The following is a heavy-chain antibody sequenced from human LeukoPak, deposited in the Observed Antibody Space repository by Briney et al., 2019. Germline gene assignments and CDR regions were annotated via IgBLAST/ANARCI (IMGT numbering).Heavy chain of an antibody. Sequence: PGRSLRLSCAASGFTFSSYAMHWVRQAPGKGLEWVAVISYDGSNKYYADSVKGRFTISRDNAKNSLYLQMNSLRAEDTAVYYCARDPSSDVVTASTDPYFDYWGQGTLVTVSS. J-gene: IGHJ4*02. V-gene: IGHV3-30-3*01. CDR3: ARDPSSDVVTASTDPYFDY. CDR1: GFTFSSYA. D-gene: IGHD2-21*02. CDR2: ISYDGSNK.